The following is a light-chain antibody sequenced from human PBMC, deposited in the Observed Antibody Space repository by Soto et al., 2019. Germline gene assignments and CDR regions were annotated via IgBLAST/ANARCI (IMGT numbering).Light chain of an antibody. J-gene: IGKJ1*01. CDR3: QQSYITPS. Sequence: DIQMTRSPSSLSASVGDRVTITCRASQSIGSYLNWYLQKPGKAPKLLIYAADSLQSGVPSRFSGSGSGTDFTLTISSLQPEDFATYYCQQSYITPSFGQGTKVEIK. CDR2: AAD. V-gene: IGKV1-39*01. CDR1: QSIGSY.